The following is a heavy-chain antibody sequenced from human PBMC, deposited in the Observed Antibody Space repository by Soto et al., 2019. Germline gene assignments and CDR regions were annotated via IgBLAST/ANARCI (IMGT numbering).Heavy chain of an antibody. CDR3: AKDGDRYYDSSGYYGY. CDR2: ISGSGGST. D-gene: IGHD3-22*01. J-gene: IGHJ4*02. Sequence: GGSLRLSCAASGFTFSSYAMSWVRQAPGKGLEWVSVISGSGGSTYYADSVKGRFTISRDNSKNTLYLQMNSLRAEDTAVYYCAKDGDRYYDSSGYYGYWGQGTMVTVYS. V-gene: IGHV3-23*01. CDR1: GFTFSSYA.